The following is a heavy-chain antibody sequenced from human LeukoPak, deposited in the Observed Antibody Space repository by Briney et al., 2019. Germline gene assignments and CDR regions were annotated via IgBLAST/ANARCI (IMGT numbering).Heavy chain of an antibody. J-gene: IGHJ5*02. CDR1: GFPVSSNY. CDR3: ARDHSITIFGVAYNWFDP. CDR2: IYSGDST. V-gene: IGHV3-66*01. Sequence: GGSLRLSCAASGFPVSSNYMSWVRQAPGKGLEWVSIIYSGDSTYYADSVKGRFTISRDNSRNTLYLQMNSLRAGDTAVYYCARDHSITIFGVAYNWFDPWGQGTLVTVSS. D-gene: IGHD3-3*01.